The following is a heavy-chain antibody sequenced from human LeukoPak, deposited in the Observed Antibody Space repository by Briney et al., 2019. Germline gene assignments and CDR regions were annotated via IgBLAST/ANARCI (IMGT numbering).Heavy chain of an antibody. V-gene: IGHV1-2*02. CDR1: GYTFTDLTEYY. J-gene: IGHJ4*02. Sequence: ASVKVSCKASGYTFTDLTEYYIHWVRQAPGQGLEWTGWINPNNGGTKYAQKFQGRVTMTRDMSMDTAYMELSSLTSDDTAVYYCARRLGGSSEGYEFWGQGPLVTVSS. CDR3: ARRLGGSSEGYEF. D-gene: IGHD1-26*01. CDR2: INPNNGGT.